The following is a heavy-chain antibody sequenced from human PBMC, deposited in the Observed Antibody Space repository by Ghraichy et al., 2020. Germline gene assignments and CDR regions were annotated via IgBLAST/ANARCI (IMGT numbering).Heavy chain of an antibody. CDR1: GYTFTSYG. CDR2: ISAYNGNS. J-gene: IGHJ4*02. CDR3: ASASAFDY. Sequence: ASVKVSCKASGYTFTSYGLSWVRPAPGQGLEWMGWISAYNGNSNYAQKLQGRVTMTTDTSTRTAYLELRRLRSDHPAVYYCASASAFDYWGPCTLFTVSS. V-gene: IGHV1-18*01. D-gene: IGHD2-2*01.